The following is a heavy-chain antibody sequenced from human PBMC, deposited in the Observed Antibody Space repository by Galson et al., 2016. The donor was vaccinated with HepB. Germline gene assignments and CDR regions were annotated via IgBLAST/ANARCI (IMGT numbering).Heavy chain of an antibody. CDR2: INPNIGGT. D-gene: IGHD6-19*01. CDR1: GYTFTGYS. V-gene: IGHV1-2*02. J-gene: IGHJ1*01. Sequence: SVKVSCKASGYTFTGYSMHWVRQAPGQGLEWMGWINPNIGGTNYAQKFLGRVTMTRDTSISAAYMELSRLRSDDTAVYYGAREAVPGSDADYFQVWGQGTLVTVSS. CDR3: AREAVPGSDADYFQV.